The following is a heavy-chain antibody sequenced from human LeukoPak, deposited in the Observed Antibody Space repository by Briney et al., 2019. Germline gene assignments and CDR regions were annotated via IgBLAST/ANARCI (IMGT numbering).Heavy chain of an antibody. CDR1: GFTFSNAW. D-gene: IGHD3-10*01. J-gene: IGHJ6*03. Sequence: GSLRLSCAASGFTFSNAWMSWIRQPPGKGLEWIGYIYYSGSTNYNPSLKSRVTISVDTSKNQFSLKLTSVTAADTAAYYCARVEEGYGSGRRENYYYYYMDVWGKGTTVTISS. CDR3: ARVEEGYGSGRRENYYYYYMDV. CDR2: IYYSGST. V-gene: IGHV4-59*01.